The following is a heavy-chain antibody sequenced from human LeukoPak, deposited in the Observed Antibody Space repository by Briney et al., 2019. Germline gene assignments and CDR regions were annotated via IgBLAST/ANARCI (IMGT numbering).Heavy chain of an antibody. D-gene: IGHD4-17*01. CDR3: ARVQGVTTFDY. V-gene: IGHV3-74*01. CDR2: INSDGSST. Sequence: PGGSLRLSCAASGFTFSSYWMHWVRQAPGKGLGGVSRINSDGSSTIYADSVKGRFTISRDNAKNTLYLQMNSLRAEDTAVYYCARVQGVTTFDYWGQGTLVTVSS. J-gene: IGHJ4*02. CDR1: GFTFSSYW.